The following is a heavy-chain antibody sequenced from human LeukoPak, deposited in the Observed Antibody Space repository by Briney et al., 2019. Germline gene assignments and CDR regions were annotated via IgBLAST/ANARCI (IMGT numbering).Heavy chain of an antibody. CDR3: AKDSIVGATTSYFDY. D-gene: IGHD1-26*01. CDR2: VSNSGGHT. Sequence: PGGSLRLSCAASGFTFSSYAMSWVRQAPGKGLEWVSTVSNSGGHTYYADSVKGRFTISRDNSKNTLYLQMNSLRAEDTAVYYCAKDSIVGATTSYFDYWGQGTLVTVSS. J-gene: IGHJ4*02. V-gene: IGHV3-23*01. CDR1: GFTFSSYA.